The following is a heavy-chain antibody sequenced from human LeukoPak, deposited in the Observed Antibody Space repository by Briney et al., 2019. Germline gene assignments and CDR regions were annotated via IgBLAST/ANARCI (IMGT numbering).Heavy chain of an antibody. CDR3: ARDLAYSRLDY. CDR2: INPDGNKK. J-gene: IGHJ4*02. V-gene: IGHV3-7*01. CDR1: GLTFSSSW. Sequence: GGSLRLSCAVSGLTFSSSWMDWVRQAAGKGLEWVASINPDGNKKYSADSVKGRFTISRDNAENSLYLQMNSLRVKDTAFYYCARDLAYSRLDYWGQGMLVTVSS. D-gene: IGHD5-18*01.